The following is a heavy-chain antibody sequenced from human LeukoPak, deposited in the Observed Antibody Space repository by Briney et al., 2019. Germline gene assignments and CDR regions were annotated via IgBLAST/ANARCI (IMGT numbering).Heavy chain of an antibody. CDR1: GYTFTSYA. CDR2: INTNTGNP. CDR3: AREAFSEDSSGYYFY. Sequence: ASVKVSCKASGYTFTSYAMNWVRQAPGQGLEWMGWINTNTGNPTYAQGFTGRFVFSLDTSVSTAYLQISSLKAEDTAVYYCAREAFSEDSSGYYFYWGQGTLVTVSS. J-gene: IGHJ4*02. D-gene: IGHD3-22*01. V-gene: IGHV7-4-1*02.